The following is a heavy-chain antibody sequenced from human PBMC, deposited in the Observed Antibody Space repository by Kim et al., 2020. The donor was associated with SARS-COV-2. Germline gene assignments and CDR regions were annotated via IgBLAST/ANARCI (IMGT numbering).Heavy chain of an antibody. J-gene: IGHJ6*02. CDR2: IYYSGST. CDR1: GGSISSYY. CDR3: ARGRGGYNYYGMDV. Sequence: SETLSLTCTVSGGSISSYYWSWIRQPPGKGLEWIGYIYYSGSTNYNPSLKSRVTISVDTSKNQFSLKLSSVTAADTAVYYCARGRGGYNYYGMDVWGQGTTVTVSS. V-gene: IGHV4-59*01. D-gene: IGHD2-15*01.